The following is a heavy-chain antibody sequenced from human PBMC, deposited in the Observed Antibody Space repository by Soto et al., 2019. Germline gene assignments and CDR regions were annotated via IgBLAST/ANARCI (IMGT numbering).Heavy chain of an antibody. Sequence: SLRLSCAASGFTVSSNYMSWVRQAPGKGLEWVSVIYSGGSTYYADSVKGRFTISRDNSKNTLYLQMNSLRAEDTAVYYCARETYYYDSSGSYWGQGTLVTVSS. CDR2: IYSGGST. D-gene: IGHD3-22*01. CDR3: ARETYYYDSSGSY. J-gene: IGHJ4*02. V-gene: IGHV3-53*01. CDR1: GFTVSSNY.